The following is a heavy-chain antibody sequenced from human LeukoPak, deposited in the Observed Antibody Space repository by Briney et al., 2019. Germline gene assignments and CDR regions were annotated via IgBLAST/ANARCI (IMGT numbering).Heavy chain of an antibody. CDR1: GGSISSGSYY. D-gene: IGHD3-16*01. CDR2: IYTSGST. Sequence: SETLSLTCTVSGGSISSGSYYWSWIRQPAGKGLEWIGRIYTSGSTNYNPSLKSRVTISVDTSKNQFSLELSSVTAADTAVYYCARGGSDYYYYYMDVWGKGTTVTISS. J-gene: IGHJ6*03. V-gene: IGHV4-61*02. CDR3: ARGGSDYYYYYMDV.